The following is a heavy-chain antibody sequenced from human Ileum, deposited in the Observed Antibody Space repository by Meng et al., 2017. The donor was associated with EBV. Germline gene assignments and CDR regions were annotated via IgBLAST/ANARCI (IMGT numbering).Heavy chain of an antibody. CDR1: GDSVSGSDW. J-gene: IGHJ4*02. CDR3: ARSSPIVRGLDY. CDR2: VYHDGAT. D-gene: IGHD3-10*01. V-gene: IGHV4-4*02. Sequence: VQLQASGPGLVKPSGTLSLTRAVSGDSVSGSDWWSWVRQPPGKGLEWIGEVYHDGATNYHPSLKSRVTISLDKSKNEVNLHLNSLTAADTAVYFCARSSPIVRGLDYWGQGTLVTVSS.